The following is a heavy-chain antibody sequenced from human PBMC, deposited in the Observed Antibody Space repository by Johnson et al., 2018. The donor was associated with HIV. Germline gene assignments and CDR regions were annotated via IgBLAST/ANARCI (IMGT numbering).Heavy chain of an antibody. CDR1: GFTFDDYA. D-gene: IGHD3-22*01. CDR3: TRGRLTYYYDSSGDDAFDI. CDR2: IGWDGGST. V-gene: IGHV3-43D*03. Sequence: VESGGVVVQPGGSLRLSCAASGFTFDDYAMHWVRRAPWKGLEWVSLIGWDGGSTYYADSVKGRFTISRVNSKNSLYLQMNSLRAEDTALYYCTRGRLTYYYDSSGDDAFDIWGQGTMVTVSS. J-gene: IGHJ3*02.